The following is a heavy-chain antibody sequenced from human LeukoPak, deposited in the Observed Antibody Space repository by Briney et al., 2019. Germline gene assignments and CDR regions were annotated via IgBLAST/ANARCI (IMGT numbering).Heavy chain of an antibody. CDR1: GFTFNNYG. D-gene: IGHD4-17*01. Sequence: GRSLRLSCAASGFTFNNYGMHWVRQAPGKGLEWVAVIWFDGSNKYYADSVKGRFLLSRDNSLNTLYLQMNSPRAEDTAVYYCARDSDYGDGFDYWGQGALVTVSS. J-gene: IGHJ4*02. V-gene: IGHV3-33*01. CDR2: IWFDGSNK. CDR3: ARDSDYGDGFDY.